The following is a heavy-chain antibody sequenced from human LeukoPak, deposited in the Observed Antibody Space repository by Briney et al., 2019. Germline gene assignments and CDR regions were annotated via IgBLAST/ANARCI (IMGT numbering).Heavy chain of an antibody. J-gene: IGHJ4*02. CDR1: VGPISSGSYY. Sequence: KPSEPLSLTCTVSVGPISSGSYYWSWIRQPAGKGLESIGRIYTSGSTNYNPSLKSRVTISVDTSKNQFCLKLSSVTAADTAVYYCASNYYDSSGYYGYWGQGTLVTVSS. D-gene: IGHD3-22*01. V-gene: IGHV4-61*02. CDR2: IYTSGST. CDR3: ASNYYDSSGYYGY.